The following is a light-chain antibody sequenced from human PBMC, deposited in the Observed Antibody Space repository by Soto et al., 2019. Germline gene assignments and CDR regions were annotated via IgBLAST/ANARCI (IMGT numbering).Light chain of an antibody. V-gene: IGKV1-5*03. CDR1: QTISSW. CDR3: QQYDSYSLT. J-gene: IGKJ4*01. CDR2: KAS. Sequence: IQLTQSPSSLSASVGDRVTITFRASQTISSWLAWYQQKPGKAPKLLIYKASTLKSGVPSRFSGSGSGTEFTLTISSLQPDDFATYYCQQYDSYSLTFGGGTKVDIK.